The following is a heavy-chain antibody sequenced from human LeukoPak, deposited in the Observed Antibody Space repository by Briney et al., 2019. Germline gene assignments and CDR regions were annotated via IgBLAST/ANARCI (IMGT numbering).Heavy chain of an antibody. CDR3: ARDPTSAYCSSTSCYENNYFDY. CDR2: ISGSGGST. Sequence: GGSLRLSCAASGFTFSSYAMSWVRQAPGKGLEWVSAISGSGGSTYYADPVKGRFHISRDNAKNSLYLQMHSLRAEDTAVYYCARDPTSAYCSSTSCYENNYFDYWGQGTLVTVSS. J-gene: IGHJ4*02. D-gene: IGHD2-2*01. CDR1: GFTFSSYA. V-gene: IGHV3-23*01.